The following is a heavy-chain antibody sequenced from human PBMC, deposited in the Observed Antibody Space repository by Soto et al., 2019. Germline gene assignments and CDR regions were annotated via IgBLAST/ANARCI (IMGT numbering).Heavy chain of an antibody. CDR2: IYYSGST. V-gene: IGHV4-30-4*01. Sequence: QVQLQESGPGLVKPSQTLSLTCTVSGGSISSGDYYWSWIRQPPGKGLEWIGYIYYSGSTYYNPSLKSRVTISVDTSKNQFSLKLSSVTAADTAVYYWAREITYGSGSYHRYGMDVWGQGTTVTVTS. J-gene: IGHJ6*02. D-gene: IGHD3-10*01. CDR1: GGSISSGDYY. CDR3: AREITYGSGSYHRYGMDV.